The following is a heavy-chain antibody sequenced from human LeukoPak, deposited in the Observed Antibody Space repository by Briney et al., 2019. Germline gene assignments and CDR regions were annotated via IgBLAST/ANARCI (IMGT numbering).Heavy chain of an antibody. CDR2: ISSNGGST. CDR3: NSDAFDI. CDR1: GFTFSNSG. J-gene: IGHJ3*02. D-gene: IGHD4-23*01. V-gene: IGHV3-64D*09. Sequence: GGSLRLSCSASGFTFSNSGIHWVRQAPGKGLEYVSAISSNGGSTYYADSVKGRFTISRDNSKNTVYLQMSSLRTEDTAVYYCNSDAFDIWGQGTMVPVSS.